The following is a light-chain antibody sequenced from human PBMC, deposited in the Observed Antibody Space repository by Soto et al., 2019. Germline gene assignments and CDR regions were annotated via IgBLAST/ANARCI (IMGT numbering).Light chain of an antibody. CDR2: GAS. CDR3: QQYGSSPPAWT. J-gene: IGKJ1*01. CDR1: QSVSSSY. Sequence: EIVLTQSPGTLSLSPGERATLSCRASQSVSSSYLAWYQQKPGQAPRLLIYGASSRATGIPDRFSGSGSGTDFTLTISRLEPEDFAVYYCQQYGSSPPAWTFVQG. V-gene: IGKV3-20*01.